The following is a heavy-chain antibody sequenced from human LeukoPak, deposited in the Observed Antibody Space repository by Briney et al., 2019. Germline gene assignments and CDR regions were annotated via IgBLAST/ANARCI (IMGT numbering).Heavy chain of an antibody. Sequence: SSETLSLTCTVSGGSIINYYWSWIRQPPGKGLEWIGYIYYSGSTSYNPSLKSRVTISVDTPKNQFSLKLTSVIAADTAVYYCARSSSFSGTYSAFYFDNWGQGALVTVSS. CDR3: ARSSSFSGTYSAFYFDN. CDR1: GGSIINYY. V-gene: IGHV4-59*01. J-gene: IGHJ4*02. CDR2: IYYSGST. D-gene: IGHD1-26*01.